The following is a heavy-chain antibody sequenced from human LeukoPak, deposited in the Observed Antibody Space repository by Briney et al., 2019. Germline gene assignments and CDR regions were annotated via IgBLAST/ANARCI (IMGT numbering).Heavy chain of an antibody. D-gene: IGHD2-21*02. CDR1: GFTFSTYD. Sequence: PGGSLRLSCAASGFTFSTYDMHRVRQVPGEGLEWVSGIGTAGDTYYADSIKGRFTFSRENAKISLFLQMNGLRVGDTAVYYCARGSYCSGGVCSPVGAFDIWGQGTVVTVSS. CDR2: IGTAGDT. CDR3: ARGSYCSGGVCSPVGAFDI. V-gene: IGHV3-13*01. J-gene: IGHJ3*02.